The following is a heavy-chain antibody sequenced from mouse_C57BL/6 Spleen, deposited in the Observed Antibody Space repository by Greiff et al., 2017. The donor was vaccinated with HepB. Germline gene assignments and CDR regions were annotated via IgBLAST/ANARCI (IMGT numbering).Heavy chain of an antibody. CDR3: ARDPLFITTNAMDY. Sequence: EVQVVESGGGLVKPGGSLKLSCAASGFTFSSYAMSWVRQTPEKRLEWVATISDGGSYTYYPDNVKGRFTISRDNAKNNLYLQMSHLKSEDTAMYYCARDPLFITTNAMDYWGQGTSVTVSS. CDR1: GFTFSSYA. V-gene: IGHV5-4*01. CDR2: ISDGGSYT. J-gene: IGHJ4*01. D-gene: IGHD1-1*01.